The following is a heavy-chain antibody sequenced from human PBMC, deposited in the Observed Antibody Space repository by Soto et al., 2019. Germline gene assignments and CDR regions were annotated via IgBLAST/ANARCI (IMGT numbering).Heavy chain of an antibody. CDR1: GDSVSSNSAA. D-gene: IGHD2-15*01. V-gene: IGHV6-1*01. CDR2: TYYRSKWYN. J-gene: IGHJ6*02. Sequence: TCCISGDSVSSNSAAWNWIRQSQSRGLEWLGRTYYRSKWYNDYAVSVKSRITINPDTSKNQFYLQLNSVTPEDTAVYYCAMKCSLVVLAATAYHYYGMDVWGQGTTVIVCS. CDR3: AMKCSLVVLAATAYHYYGMDV.